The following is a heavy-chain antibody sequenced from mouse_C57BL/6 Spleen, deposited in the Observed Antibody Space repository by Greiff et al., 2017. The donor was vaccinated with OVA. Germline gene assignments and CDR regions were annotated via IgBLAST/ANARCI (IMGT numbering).Heavy chain of an antibody. CDR3: ARGYYDYDGYYFDY. V-gene: IGHV1-18*01. CDR2: INPNNGGT. Sequence: VQLQQSGPKLVKPGASVKIPCKASGYTFTDYNMDWVKQSHGKSLEWIGDINPNNGGTIYNQKFKGKATLTVDKSSSAAYMELRSLTSEDTAVYYCARGYYDYDGYYFDYWGQGTTLTVSS. D-gene: IGHD2-4*01. CDR1: GYTFTDYN. J-gene: IGHJ2*01.